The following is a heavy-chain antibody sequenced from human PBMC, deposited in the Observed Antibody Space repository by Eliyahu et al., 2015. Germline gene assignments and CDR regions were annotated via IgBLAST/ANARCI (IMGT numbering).Heavy chain of an antibody. Sequence: EVQLVESGGGLIQPGGSLRLSCAASGFTVXSNYMSGVRQAPGKGLEWVSVIYSGGSTYYADSVKGRFTISRDNSKNTLYLQMNSLRAEDTAVYYCARDQRDYSSGWYEDYWGQGTLVTVSS. CDR3: ARDQRDYSSGWYEDY. D-gene: IGHD6-19*01. J-gene: IGHJ4*02. CDR2: IYSGGST. CDR1: GFTVXSNY. V-gene: IGHV3-53*01.